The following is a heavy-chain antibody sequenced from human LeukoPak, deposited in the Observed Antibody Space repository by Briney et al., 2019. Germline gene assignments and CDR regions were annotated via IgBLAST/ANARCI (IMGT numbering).Heavy chain of an antibody. D-gene: IGHD6-13*01. V-gene: IGHV4-34*01. J-gene: IGHJ6*03. CDR1: GGSFSGYY. CDR3: ARSGSSSWYGRFYYYYMDV. CDR2: INHSGST. Sequence: KPSETLSLTCAVYGGSFSGYYWSWIRQPPGKGLEWIGEINHSGSTNYNPSLKSRVTISVDTSKNQFSLKLSSVTAADTAVYYCARSGSSSWYGRFYYYYMDVWGKGPRSPSP.